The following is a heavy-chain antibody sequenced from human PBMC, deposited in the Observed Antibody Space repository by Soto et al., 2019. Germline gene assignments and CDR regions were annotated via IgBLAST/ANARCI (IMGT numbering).Heavy chain of an antibody. D-gene: IGHD1-26*01. CDR3: ATERSSYGMDV. CDR1: GDSISVGYY. V-gene: IGHV4-31*03. CDR2: VSPSGTT. J-gene: IGHJ6*02. Sequence: QVQLQESGPGLVKPSQTLSLTCTVSGDSISVGYYGSRIRQHPGKGLEWIGYVSPSGTTYYKPSLRNRVSISTGSSKNQLSLEVSSVAAAEAAVSYCATERSSYGMDVWGQGTRVTVSS.